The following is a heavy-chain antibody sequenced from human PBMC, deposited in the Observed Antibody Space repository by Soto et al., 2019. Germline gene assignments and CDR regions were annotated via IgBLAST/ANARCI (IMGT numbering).Heavy chain of an antibody. J-gene: IGHJ6*02. CDR1: GGTLSSYA. D-gene: IGHD1-26*01. V-gene: IGHV1-69*13. CDR3: ARVKWELLYYYGMDG. CDR2: IIPIFGTA. Sequence: ASVKVSCKASGGTLSSYAISWVRQAPGQGLEWMGGIIPIFGTANYAQKFQGRVTITADESTSTAYMELSSLRSEDTAVYYCARVKWELLYYYGMDGWGQGTTVTVSS.